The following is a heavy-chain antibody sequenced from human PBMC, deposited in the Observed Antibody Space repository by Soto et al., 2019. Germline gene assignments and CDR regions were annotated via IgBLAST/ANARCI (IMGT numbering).Heavy chain of an antibody. CDR2: ILYSGTT. CDR1: GGSVSSHH. D-gene: IGHD2-15*01. CDR3: ARRYEQYCSGGSCHLYFEP. J-gene: IGHJ5*02. Sequence: SETLSLTCTVSGGSVSSHHCRCILQPPGMGLEWIGNILYSGTTNYNPSLKSRITMSVDASKNQFSLKLSSVTAADTAVYYCARRYEQYCSGGSCHLYFEPWGQGNQVTVT. V-gene: IGHV4-59*08.